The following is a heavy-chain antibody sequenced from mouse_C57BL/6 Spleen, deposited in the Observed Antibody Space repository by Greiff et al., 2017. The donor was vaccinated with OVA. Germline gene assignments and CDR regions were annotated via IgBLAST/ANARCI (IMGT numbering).Heavy chain of an antibody. CDR1: GYTFTSYW. D-gene: IGHD2-4*01. Sequence: VQLQQPGAELVKPGASVKLSCKASGYTFTSYWMHWVKQRPGQGLEWIGMIHPNSGSTNYNEKFKSKATLTVDKSSSAAYMQLSSLTSEDAAVYYGARGYDYDGGVYWGQGTTLTVSS. J-gene: IGHJ2*01. V-gene: IGHV1-64*01. CDR3: ARGYDYDGGVY. CDR2: IHPNSGST.